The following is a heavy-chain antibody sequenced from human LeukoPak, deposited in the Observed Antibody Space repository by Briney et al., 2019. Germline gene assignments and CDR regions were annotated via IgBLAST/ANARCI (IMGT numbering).Heavy chain of an antibody. D-gene: IGHD4-17*01. CDR2: FDPEDGET. J-gene: IGHJ3*02. CDR1: GYTLTELS. CDR3: ATQGGYGDYRAFDI. V-gene: IGHV1-24*01. Sequence: ASVKVSCKVSGYTLTELSMHWVRQAPGKGLEWMGGFDPEDGETIYAQKFQGRVTMTEDTSTDTAYMEQSSLRSEDTAVYYCATQGGYGDYRAFDIWGQGTMVTVSS.